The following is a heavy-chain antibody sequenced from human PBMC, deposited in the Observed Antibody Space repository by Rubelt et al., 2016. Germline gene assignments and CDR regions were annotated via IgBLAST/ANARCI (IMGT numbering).Heavy chain of an antibody. V-gene: IGHV3-74*01. CDR3: ARWYGSGGIPFDS. J-gene: IGHJ4*02. CDR2: INGDGSGA. D-gene: IGHD6-19*01. CDR1: GFTFGDYW. Sequence: VQLVESGGGLAQPGGSLRLSCAGSGFTFGDYWMHWVRQAPGKGLMWVARINGDGSGAAYADSVKGRFTVSRDNAENTLFLQMNSLRAEDTAMYYCARWYGSGGIPFDSWGQGIRVTVSS.